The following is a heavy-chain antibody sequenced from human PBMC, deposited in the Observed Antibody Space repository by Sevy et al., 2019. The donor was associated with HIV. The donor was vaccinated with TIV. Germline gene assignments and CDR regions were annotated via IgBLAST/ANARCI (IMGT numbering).Heavy chain of an antibody. CDR2: ITGNGGST. V-gene: IGHV3-23*01. D-gene: IGHD3-22*01. J-gene: IGHJ4*02. Sequence: GGSLRLSCSASGFTFRSCAMNWVRQAPGKGLEWVSAITGNGGSTYYADSVKGRFTISRDNSKSTLYLQMNSLRAEDTALYYCAKDLAYESSGYHDYWGQGTLVTVSS. CDR3: AKDLAYESSGYHDY. CDR1: GFTFRSCA.